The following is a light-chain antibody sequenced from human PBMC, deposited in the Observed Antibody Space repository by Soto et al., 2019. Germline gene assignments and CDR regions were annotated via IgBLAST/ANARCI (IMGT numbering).Light chain of an antibody. Sequence: QSVLTQSPSASGTPGQRVTISCSGSASTIRRNYVYWYQQLPGTAPKLLIYRNSQRPSGVPDRFSGSKSGTSASLAISGLRSEDEADYYCAAWDDNLSGLYVFGAGTKVTVL. CDR1: ASTIRRNY. V-gene: IGLV1-47*01. CDR2: RNS. J-gene: IGLJ1*01. CDR3: AAWDDNLSGLYV.